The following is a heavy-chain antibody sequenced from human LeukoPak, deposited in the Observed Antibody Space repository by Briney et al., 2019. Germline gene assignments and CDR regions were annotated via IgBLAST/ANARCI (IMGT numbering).Heavy chain of an antibody. J-gene: IGHJ4*02. CDR1: GFTFSSYA. Sequence: GGSLRLSCAASGFTFSSYAMSGVRQAPGKGLEGVSAISGSGGSTYYADSVKGRFTIPRDNSKNTLDLQMNSQRAEDTAVYYCAKETGYSSGWYFDYWGQGTLVTVSS. CDR2: ISGSGGST. CDR3: AKETGYSSGWYFDY. D-gene: IGHD6-19*01. V-gene: IGHV3-23*01.